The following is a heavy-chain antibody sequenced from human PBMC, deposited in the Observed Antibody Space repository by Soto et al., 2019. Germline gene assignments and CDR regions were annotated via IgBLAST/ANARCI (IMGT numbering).Heavy chain of an antibody. CDR3: AEGRLARGFGY. CDR2: ISGSGGNT. Sequence: EVQLLDSGGGLVQPGVALRLACEASGFTFSNYAMKCVRQAPEKGLECVLGISGSGGNTYYAVSVKGRFAISSDNSKNTVFLHMNSLMAVDTVVYYCAEGRLARGFGYWGQGTLVTLSS. V-gene: IGHV3-23*01. J-gene: IGHJ4*02. D-gene: IGHD1-1*01. CDR1: GFTFSNYA.